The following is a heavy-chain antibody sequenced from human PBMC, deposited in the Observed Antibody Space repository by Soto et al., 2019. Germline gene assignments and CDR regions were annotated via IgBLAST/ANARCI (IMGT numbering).Heavy chain of an antibody. V-gene: IGHV4-30-4*01. CDR1: GGSISSGDYY. CDR3: ARPGEGGNGMDV. D-gene: IGHD3-16*01. J-gene: IGHJ6*02. Sequence: SETLSLTCTVSGGSISSGDYYWSWIRQPPGKGLEWIGYIYYSGSTYYNPSLKSRVTISVDTSKNQFSLKLSSVTAADTAVYYCARPGEGGNGMDVWGQGTTVTVSS. CDR2: IYYSGST.